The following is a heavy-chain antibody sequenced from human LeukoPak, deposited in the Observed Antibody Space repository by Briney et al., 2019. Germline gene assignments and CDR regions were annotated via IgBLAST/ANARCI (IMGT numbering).Heavy chain of an antibody. Sequence: ASVKVSCKASGYTFTDYYIHWVRQAPGQGLEWMGWINPHSGGTNSAQKFQGRVTMTRDTSIRTAYMELSRLTSDDTAVYYCATSGYSDSGYFDCWGQGTLVTVSS. V-gene: IGHV1-2*02. CDR3: ATSGYSDSGYFDC. CDR1: GYTFTDYY. CDR2: INPHSGGT. D-gene: IGHD5-12*01. J-gene: IGHJ4*02.